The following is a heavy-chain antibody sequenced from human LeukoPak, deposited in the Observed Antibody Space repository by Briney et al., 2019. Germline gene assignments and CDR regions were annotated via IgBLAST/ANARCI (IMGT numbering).Heavy chain of an antibody. J-gene: IGHJ5*02. CDR2: IYYSGST. Sequence: PSETLSLTCTVSGGSISSSSYYWGWIRQPPGKGLEWIGSIYYSGSTYYNPSLKSRVAISVDPSKNQFSLKLSSVTAADTAVYYCASLSGRRSYYDSSGPTGPWGQGTLVTVSS. CDR3: ASLSGRRSYYDSSGPTGP. D-gene: IGHD3-22*01. V-gene: IGHV4-39*07. CDR1: GGSISSSSYY.